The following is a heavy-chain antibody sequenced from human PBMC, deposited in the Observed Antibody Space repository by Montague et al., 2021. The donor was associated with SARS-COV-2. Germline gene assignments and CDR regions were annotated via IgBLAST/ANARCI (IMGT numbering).Heavy chain of an antibody. CDR2: GDT. D-gene: IGHD6-19*01. J-gene: IGHJ6*02. V-gene: IGHV3-13*01. CDR3: ARETPVAGTNFYGMDV. Sequence: GDTYYAGSVKGRFSISREDAKNSLYLQMDSLRAEDTAVYYCARETPVAGTNFYGMDVWGLGTTGTVSS.